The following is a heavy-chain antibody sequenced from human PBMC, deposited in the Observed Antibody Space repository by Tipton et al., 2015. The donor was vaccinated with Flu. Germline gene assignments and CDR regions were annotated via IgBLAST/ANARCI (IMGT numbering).Heavy chain of an antibody. CDR2: IYYSGST. V-gene: IGHV4-59*01. CDR1: GGSISGFY. Sequence: GSLRLSCTVSGGSISGFYWSWIRQPPGKGLEWIGYIYYSGSTNYNPSLKSRVTISVDASKNQFSLRLSSVTAADTAVYYCARRDYSNYVSDPKNWFDPWGQGTLVTVSS. CDR3: ARRDYSNYVSDPKNWFDP. J-gene: IGHJ5*02. D-gene: IGHD4-11*01.